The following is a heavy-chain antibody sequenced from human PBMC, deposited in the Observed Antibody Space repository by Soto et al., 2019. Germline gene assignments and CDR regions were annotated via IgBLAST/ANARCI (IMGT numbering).Heavy chain of an antibody. J-gene: IGHJ6*02. Sequence: QVQLVQSGAEMKEPGSSVKVSCKTSGGTFSSSALSWLRQAPGQGLEWMGGIIPLFRTPDYAQKFQGRVTIAADESTSTAYMELSSLRSEDTAVYYCARDNDRLQLGGNYSYILDVWGQGTTITVSS. CDR3: ARDNDRLQLGGNYSYILDV. CDR2: IIPLFRTP. V-gene: IGHV1-69*12. CDR1: GGTFSSSA. D-gene: IGHD4-4*01.